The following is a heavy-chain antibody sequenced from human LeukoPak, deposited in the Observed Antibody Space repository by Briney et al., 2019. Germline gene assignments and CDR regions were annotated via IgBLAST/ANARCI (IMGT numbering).Heavy chain of an antibody. D-gene: IGHD1-26*01. V-gene: IGHV1-3*01. J-gene: IGHJ4*02. Sequence: ASVKVSCKASGYTFTSYAMHWVRQAPGQRLEWMGWINAGNGNTKYSQKFQGRVTITRDTSTDTAYMELSSLRSEDTAVYYCATRAPPEWELPNWGQGTLVTVSS. CDR1: GYTFTSYA. CDR2: INAGNGNT. CDR3: ATRAPPEWELPN.